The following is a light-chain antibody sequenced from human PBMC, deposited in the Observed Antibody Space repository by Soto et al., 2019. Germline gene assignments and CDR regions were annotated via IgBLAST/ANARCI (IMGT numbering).Light chain of an antibody. V-gene: IGKV3-20*01. Sequence: EIVLTQSPGTLSMSPGERANLSCRASQSVSSRYVAWHQQKPGQAPRLLLSGATNRATGIPDRFSGSGSGTDFTLTISRLEPGDCAVYYCQQYSNSPFTFGPGTKVEIK. J-gene: IGKJ3*01. CDR2: GAT. CDR3: QQYSNSPFT. CDR1: QSVSSRY.